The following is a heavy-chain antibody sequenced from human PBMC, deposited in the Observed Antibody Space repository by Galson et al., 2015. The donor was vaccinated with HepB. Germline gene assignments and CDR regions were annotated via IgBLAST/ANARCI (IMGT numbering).Heavy chain of an antibody. CDR1: GFSLSTSGVA. CDR3: AHSRKLGMNFDS. V-gene: IGHV2-5*01. J-gene: IGHJ4*02. D-gene: IGHD7-27*01. Sequence: PALVKPTQTLTLTCTFSGFSLSTSGVAVGWIRQPPGKALEWLALIYWNDDKRYSPSLRNRLTITKDPSKNQVVLTMTNMDPVDTGTYHCAHSRKLGMNFDSWGQGTLVTVSS. CDR2: IYWNDDK.